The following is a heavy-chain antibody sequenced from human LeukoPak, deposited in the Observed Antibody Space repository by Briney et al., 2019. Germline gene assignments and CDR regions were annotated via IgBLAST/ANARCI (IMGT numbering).Heavy chain of an antibody. D-gene: IGHD3-16*01. J-gene: IGHJ4*02. CDR3: AKTLWGPRSCPDY. CDR1: GFTFSSYG. Sequence: QPGRSLRLSCAASGFTFSSYGMHWVRQAPGKGLEWVAVISYDGSNKYYADSVKGRFTISRDNSKNTLYLQMNSLRAEDTAVYYYAKTLWGPRSCPDYWGQGTLVTVSS. CDR2: ISYDGSNK. V-gene: IGHV3-30*18.